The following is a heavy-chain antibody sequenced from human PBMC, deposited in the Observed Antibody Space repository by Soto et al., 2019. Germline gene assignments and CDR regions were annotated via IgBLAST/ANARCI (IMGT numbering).Heavy chain of an antibody. Sequence: AASVKVSCKASGYTFTSYGISWVRQAPGQGLEWMGWISAYNGNTNYAQKLQGRVTMTTDTSTSTAYMELRSLRSDDTAVYYCARSQESWDTAMGTNDYWGQGTLVTVSS. J-gene: IGHJ4*02. CDR2: ISAYNGNT. CDR1: GYTFTSYG. V-gene: IGHV1-18*04. D-gene: IGHD5-18*01. CDR3: ARSQESWDTAMGTNDY.